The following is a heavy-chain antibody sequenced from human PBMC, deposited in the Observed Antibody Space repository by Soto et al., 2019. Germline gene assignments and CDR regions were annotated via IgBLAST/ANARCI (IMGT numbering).Heavy chain of an antibody. CDR3: AREFPYYGSSDSYLDY. V-gene: IGHV6-1*01. J-gene: IGHJ4*02. D-gene: IGHD3-16*01. Sequence: SPTLSLPCAISGDSVSGNSAAWNWIRQSPSRGLEWLGRTYYRSRWYNDYAVSVKSRITVTPDTSKNQFSLHLNSVTPEDTAVYYCAREFPYYGSSDSYLDYWGQGALVTVSS. CDR1: GDSVSGNSAA. CDR2: TYYRSRWYN.